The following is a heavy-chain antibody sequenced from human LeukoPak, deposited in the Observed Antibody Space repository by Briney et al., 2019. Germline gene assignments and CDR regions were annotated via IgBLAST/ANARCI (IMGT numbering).Heavy chain of an antibody. Sequence: SETLSLTCTVSGVSISSCYWGWIRQPPGKGLEWIGSIYYSGSTNYNASLKSRVTISIDTSKNQFSLKLSSVTAADTAVYYCARDRARIGSSAWYDNWFDPWGQGTMVTVSS. CDR3: ARDRARIGSSAWYDNWFDP. V-gene: IGHV4-59*01. J-gene: IGHJ5*02. CDR2: IYYSGST. D-gene: IGHD6-13*01. CDR1: GVSISSCY.